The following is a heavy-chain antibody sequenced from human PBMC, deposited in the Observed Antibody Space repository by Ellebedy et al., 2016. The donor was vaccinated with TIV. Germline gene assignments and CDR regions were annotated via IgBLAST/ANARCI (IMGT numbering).Heavy chain of an antibody. Sequence: MPGGSLRLSCAVYGGSFSGYYWSWIRQPPGKGLEWIGEINHSGSTNYNPSLKSRVTISVDTSKNQFSLKLSSVTAADTAVYYCARASLVGYYGMDVWGQGTTVTVSS. CDR1: GGSFSGYY. V-gene: IGHV4-34*01. CDR2: INHSGST. D-gene: IGHD2-21*01. J-gene: IGHJ6*02. CDR3: ARASLVGYYGMDV.